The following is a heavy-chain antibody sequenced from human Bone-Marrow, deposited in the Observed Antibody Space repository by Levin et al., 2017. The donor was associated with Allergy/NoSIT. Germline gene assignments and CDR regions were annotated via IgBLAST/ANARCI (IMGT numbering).Heavy chain of an antibody. CDR2: ISYDGSNK. Sequence: GGSLRLSCAASGFTFSSYGMHWVRQAPGKGLEWVAVISYDGSNKYYADSVKGRFTISRDNSKNTLYLQMNSLRAEDTAVYYCATLELAARYPDAFDIWGQGTMVTVSS. D-gene: IGHD6-6*01. V-gene: IGHV3-30*03. CDR1: GFTFSSYG. CDR3: ATLELAARYPDAFDI. J-gene: IGHJ3*02.